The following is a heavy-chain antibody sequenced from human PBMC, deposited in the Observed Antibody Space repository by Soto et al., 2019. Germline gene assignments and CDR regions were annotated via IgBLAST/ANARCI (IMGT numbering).Heavy chain of an antibody. Sequence: ASVKVSCKASGYTFTSYYMHWVRQAPGQGLEWMGWINPNSGGTNYAQKFQGWVTMTRDTSISTAYMELSRLRPDDTAVYYCARDQFPHYYYYGMDVWGQGTTVTVSS. V-gene: IGHV1-2*04. CDR3: ARDQFPHYYYYGMDV. CDR1: GYTFTSYY. J-gene: IGHJ6*02. CDR2: INPNSGGT.